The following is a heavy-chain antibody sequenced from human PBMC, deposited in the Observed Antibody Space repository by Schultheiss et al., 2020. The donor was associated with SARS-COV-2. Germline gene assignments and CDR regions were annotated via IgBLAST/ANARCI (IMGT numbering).Heavy chain of an antibody. CDR2: ISYDGSNK. D-gene: IGHD6-6*01. CDR1: GFTFSSYA. CDR3: ARVMDIYSSSSHFDY. J-gene: IGHJ4*02. V-gene: IGHV3-30-3*01. Sequence: GGSLRLSCAASGFTFSSYAMHWVRQAPGKGLEWVAVISYDGSNKYYADSVKGRFTISRDNSKNTLYLQMNSLRAEDTAVYYCARVMDIYSSSSHFDYWGQGALVTVSS.